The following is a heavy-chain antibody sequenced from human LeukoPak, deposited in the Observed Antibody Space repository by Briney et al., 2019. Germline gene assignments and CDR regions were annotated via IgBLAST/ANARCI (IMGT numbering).Heavy chain of an antibody. D-gene: IGHD5-12*01. J-gene: IGHJ4*02. CDR2: ISYDGSNK. CDR1: GFTFSSYG. Sequence: GGSLRLSCAASGFTFSSYGMHWVRQAPGKGLEWVAVISYDGSNKYYADSVKGRFTISRDNSKNTLYLQMNSLRAEDTAVYYCARDQDGYNKGSLDYWGQGTLVTVSS. CDR3: ARDQDGYNKGSLDY. V-gene: IGHV3-30*03.